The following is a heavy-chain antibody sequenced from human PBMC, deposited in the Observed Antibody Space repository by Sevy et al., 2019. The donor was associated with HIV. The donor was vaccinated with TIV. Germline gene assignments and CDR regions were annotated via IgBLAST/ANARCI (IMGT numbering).Heavy chain of an antibody. J-gene: IGHJ6*02. V-gene: IGHV3-13*01. CDR1: GFTFSSYD. CDR2: IGSGGDA. Sequence: GGSLRLSCAASGFTFSSYDMHWVRQAAGKGLEWVSGIGSGGDAYYPGSVKGRLTISRENAKNSLYLQMNSLRAGDTAVYYCARSGGYSDYGMDVWGQGTTVTVSS. D-gene: IGHD5-12*01. CDR3: ARSGGYSDYGMDV.